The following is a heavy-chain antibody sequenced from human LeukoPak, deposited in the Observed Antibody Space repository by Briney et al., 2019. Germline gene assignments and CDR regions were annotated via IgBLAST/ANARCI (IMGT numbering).Heavy chain of an antibody. Sequence: ASVKVSCKASGYTFTSYDINWVRQATGQGLEWMGWMNPNSGNTGYAQKFQGRVTITRNTSISTAYMELSSLRSEDTAVYYCARRGYSGYDDAFDIWGQGTMATVSS. J-gene: IGHJ3*02. V-gene: IGHV1-8*03. CDR3: ARRGYSGYDDAFDI. D-gene: IGHD5-12*01. CDR1: GYTFTSYD. CDR2: MNPNSGNT.